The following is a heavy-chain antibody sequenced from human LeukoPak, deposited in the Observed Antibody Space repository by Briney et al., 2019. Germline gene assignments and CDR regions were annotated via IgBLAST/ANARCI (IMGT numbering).Heavy chain of an antibody. CDR1: GGSISSYY. J-gene: IGHJ6*03. Sequence: PSETLSLTCTVSGGSISSYYWSWIRQPPGKGLEWIGYIYYSGSTNYNPSLKSRVTISVDTSKNQFSLKLSSVTAADTAVYYCARGPPITGTPAYYYYYMDVWGKGTTVTVSS. V-gene: IGHV4-59*01. D-gene: IGHD1-20*01. CDR2: IYYSGST. CDR3: ARGPPITGTPAYYYYYMDV.